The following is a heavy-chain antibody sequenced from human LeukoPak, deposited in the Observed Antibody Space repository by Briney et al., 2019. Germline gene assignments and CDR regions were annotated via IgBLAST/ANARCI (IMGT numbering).Heavy chain of an antibody. Sequence: PSETLSLTCTVSGGSINNYYWTWIRQPAGKGLEWIGRIYSSGKTNYNPSLKSRITMSVDTSNNQLSLMMTSVTAADTAVFYCARTPQGNNYFDYWGQGHLVTVSS. CDR2: IYSSGKT. CDR1: GGSINNYY. J-gene: IGHJ4*02. V-gene: IGHV4-4*07. CDR3: ARTPQGNNYFDY.